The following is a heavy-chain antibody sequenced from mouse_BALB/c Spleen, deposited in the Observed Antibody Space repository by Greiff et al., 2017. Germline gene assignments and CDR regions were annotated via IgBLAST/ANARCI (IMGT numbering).Heavy chain of an antibody. Sequence: QVQLKQSGPELVKPGASVKISCKASGYAFSSSWMNWVKQRPGQGLEWIGRIYPGDGDTNYNGKFKGKATLTADKSSSTAYMQLSSLTSVDSAVYFCARGWVYAMDYWGQGTSVTVSS. CDR1: GYAFSSSW. CDR3: ARGWVYAMDY. D-gene: IGHD3-3*01. V-gene: IGHV1-82*01. CDR2: IYPGDGDT. J-gene: IGHJ4*01.